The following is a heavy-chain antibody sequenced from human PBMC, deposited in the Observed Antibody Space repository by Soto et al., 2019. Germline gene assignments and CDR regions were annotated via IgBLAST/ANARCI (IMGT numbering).Heavy chain of an antibody. J-gene: IGHJ6*02. CDR2: IYTSGST. D-gene: IGHD3-3*01. V-gene: IGHV4-4*07. CDR3: ARDEYYDFWSGRRYYYYGMDV. Sequence: QVQLQESGPGLVKPSETLSLTCTVSGGSISSYYWSWIRQPAGKGLEWIWRIYTSGSTNYNPSLKSRVTMSVDTSKNQFSLKLSSVTAADTAVYYCARDEYYDFWSGRRYYYYGMDVWGQGTTVTVSS. CDR1: GGSISSYY.